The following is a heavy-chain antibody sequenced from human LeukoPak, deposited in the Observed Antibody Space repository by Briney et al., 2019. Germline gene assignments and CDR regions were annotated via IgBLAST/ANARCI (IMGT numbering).Heavy chain of an antibody. J-gene: IGHJ5*02. D-gene: IGHD2-2*02. V-gene: IGHV1-69*01. CDR2: IIPIFGTA. CDR3: ARGGVIVVVPAAIPRFDP. Sequence: ASVKVSCKASGGTFSSYAISWVRQAPGQGLEWMGGIIPIFGTANYAQKFQGRVTITADESTSTAYMELSSLRSEDTAVYYCARGGVIVVVPAAIPRFDPWAREPWSPSPQ. CDR1: GGTFSSYA.